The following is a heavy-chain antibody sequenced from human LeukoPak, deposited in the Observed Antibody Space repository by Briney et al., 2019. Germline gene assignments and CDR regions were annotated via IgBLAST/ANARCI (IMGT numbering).Heavy chain of an antibody. CDR2: IIPILGIA. D-gene: IGHD3-22*01. CDR1: GGTFSSYA. Sequence: SVKVSCKASGGTFSSYAISWVRQAPGQGLEWMGRIIPILGIANYAQKFQGRVTITADKSTSTAYMELSCLRSEDTAVYYCAREGLTYYYDSSGYYPYWGQGTLVTVSS. V-gene: IGHV1-69*04. CDR3: AREGLTYYYDSSGYYPY. J-gene: IGHJ4*02.